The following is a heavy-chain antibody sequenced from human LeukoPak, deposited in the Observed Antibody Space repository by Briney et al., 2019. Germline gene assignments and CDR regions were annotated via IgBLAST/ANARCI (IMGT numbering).Heavy chain of an antibody. V-gene: IGHV4-34*01. CDR3: ARGGADRGSYWGSDFDY. CDR2: INHSGST. D-gene: IGHD1-26*01. J-gene: IGHJ4*02. CDR1: GGSFSGYY. Sequence: SETLSLTCAVYGGSFSGYYWSWIRQPPGKGLEWIGEINHSGSTNYNPSLKSRVTISVDTSKNQFSLKLSSVTAADTAVYYCARGGADRGSYWGSDFDYWGQGTLVTVSS.